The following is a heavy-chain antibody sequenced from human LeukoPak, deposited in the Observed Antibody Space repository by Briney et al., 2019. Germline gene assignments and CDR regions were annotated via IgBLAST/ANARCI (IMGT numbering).Heavy chain of an antibody. D-gene: IGHD3-10*01. V-gene: IGHV3-23*01. CDR2: ISGSGGST. Sequence: GGSLRLSCAASGFTFSSYAMSWVRQAPGKGLEWVSAISGSGGSTYYADSVKGRFTISRDNSKNTLYLQMNSLRAEGTAVYYCAKDGPQYYYGSGSYLDYWGQGTLVTVSS. CDR1: GFTFSSYA. J-gene: IGHJ4*02. CDR3: AKDGPQYYYGSGSYLDY.